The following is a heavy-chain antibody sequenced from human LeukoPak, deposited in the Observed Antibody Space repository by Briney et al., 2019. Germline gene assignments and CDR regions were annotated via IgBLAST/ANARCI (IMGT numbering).Heavy chain of an antibody. CDR2: IKQDGSEK. D-gene: IGHD3-9*01. V-gene: IGHV3-7*03. CDR3: AREQSLRYFDWLSPGDAFDI. J-gene: IGHJ3*02. CDR1: GFTFSSYW. Sequence: GGSLRLSCAASGFTFSSYWMSWVRQAPGKGLEWVANIKQDGSEKYYVDSVKGGFTISRDNAKKSLYLKMNSLRAEDTAVYYCAREQSLRYFDWLSPGDAFDIWGQGTMVTVSS.